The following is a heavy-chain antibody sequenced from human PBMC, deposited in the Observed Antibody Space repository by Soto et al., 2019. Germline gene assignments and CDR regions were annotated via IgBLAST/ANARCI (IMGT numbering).Heavy chain of an antibody. CDR3: ARDRRDGYKSYFDF. CDR1: GVSITSYF. J-gene: IGHJ4*02. D-gene: IGHD5-12*01. Sequence: PSETLSLTCTVSGVSITSYFWSWIRQTPGKGLGWIGSISFSGATYSNPSLKGRAALSVDTSENHLSLTLNSVTSADTAVYFCARDRRDGYKSYFDFWGQGTQVTVSS. V-gene: IGHV4-59*01. CDR2: ISFSGAT.